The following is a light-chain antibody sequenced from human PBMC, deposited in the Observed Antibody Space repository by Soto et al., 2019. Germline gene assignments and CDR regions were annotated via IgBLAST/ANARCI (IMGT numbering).Light chain of an antibody. J-gene: IGLJ1*01. CDR3: GTWDSSLSAYV. CDR1: SSNIGNNY. CDR2: DNN. V-gene: IGLV1-51*01. Sequence: SVLRQPPSVSAAPGQKVTISCSGSSSNIGNNYVSWYQQLPGTAPKLLIYDNNKRPSGIPDRFSGSKSGTSATLGITGLQTGDEADYYCGTWDSSLSAYVFGTGTKVTLL.